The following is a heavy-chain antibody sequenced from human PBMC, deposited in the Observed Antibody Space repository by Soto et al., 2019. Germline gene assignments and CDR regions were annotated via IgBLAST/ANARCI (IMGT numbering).Heavy chain of an antibody. Sequence: AGGSLRHSRAAPGFTFFEYAMYWGRRVLGKGLEWVSSISWNSGNIGYADSVKGRFTTSRDNAENSLYLQMNSLRPEDTALYYCVRSKGGYSYGTPFDYWGQGTLVTVS. J-gene: IGHJ4*02. V-gene: IGHV3-9*01. CDR3: VRSKGGYSYGTPFDY. D-gene: IGHD5-18*01. CDR2: ISWNSGNI. CDR1: GFTFFEYA.